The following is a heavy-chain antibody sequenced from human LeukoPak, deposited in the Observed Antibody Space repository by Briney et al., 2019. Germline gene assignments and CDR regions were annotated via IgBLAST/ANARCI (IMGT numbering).Heavy chain of an antibody. J-gene: IGHJ4*02. CDR2: IYYSGST. CDR1: GGSISSSSYY. V-gene: IGHV4-39*07. Sequence: PSETLSLTCTVSGGSISSSSYYWGWIRQPPGKGLEWIGSIYYSGSTYYNPSLKSRVTISVDTSKNQFSLKLSSVTAADTAVYYCARVSGAVAGTAYFDYWGQGTLVTVSS. CDR3: ARVSGAVAGTAYFDY. D-gene: IGHD6-19*01.